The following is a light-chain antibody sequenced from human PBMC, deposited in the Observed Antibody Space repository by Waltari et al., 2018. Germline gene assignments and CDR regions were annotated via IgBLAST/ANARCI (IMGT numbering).Light chain of an antibody. V-gene: IGKV1-5*03. J-gene: IGKJ2*01. CDR2: KAS. CDR1: QSINSW. Sequence: DIQMTQSPSTLSASIGDRVTFTCRASQSINSWLAGYQQKPGKAPNLLTDKASNLDSGVPSRFSGSGSGTEFTVTISSLQPDDLATYYCQQYDSFPYTFGQGTKLEIK. CDR3: QQYDSFPYT.